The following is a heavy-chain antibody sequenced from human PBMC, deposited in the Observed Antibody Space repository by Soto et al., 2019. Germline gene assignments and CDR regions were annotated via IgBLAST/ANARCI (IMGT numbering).Heavy chain of an antibody. V-gene: IGHV5-51*01. CDR1: GYTFSKYW. CDR3: ARHHGSPGSYFGLDV. Sequence: GESLKISCKGSGYTFSKYWIGWVRQTPGKGLEWMGMIYPGDSDARYSPSFEGQVTFSADKSINTAYLQWSSLKASDTAVYYCARHHGSPGSYFGLDVWGQGTTVTVSS. J-gene: IGHJ6*02. CDR2: IYPGDSDA. D-gene: IGHD6-13*01.